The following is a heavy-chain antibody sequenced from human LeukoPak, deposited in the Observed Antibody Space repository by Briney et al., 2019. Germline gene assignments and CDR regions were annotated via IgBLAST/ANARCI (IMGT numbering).Heavy chain of an antibody. V-gene: IGHV3-23*01. CDR3: AKFGNSQYCSSTSCPFDY. D-gene: IGHD2-2*01. CDR1: GFTFSSYA. J-gene: IGHJ4*02. Sequence: GGSLRLSCAASGFTFSSYAMSWVRQAPGKGLEWVSAISGSGGSTYYADSVKGRFTISRDNSKNTLYLQMNSLRAEDTAVYCCAKFGNSQYCSSTSCPFDYWGQGTLVTVSS. CDR2: ISGSGGST.